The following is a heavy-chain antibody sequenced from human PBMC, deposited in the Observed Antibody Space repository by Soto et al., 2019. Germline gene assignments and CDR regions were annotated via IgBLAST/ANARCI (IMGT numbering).Heavy chain of an antibody. CDR2: IYSGGGT. J-gene: IGHJ4*02. D-gene: IGHD6-13*01. CDR1: GFTVSSNL. CDR3: ARDQGYSSSWYNY. Sequence: GGSLRLSCAASGFTVSSNLMSWVRQAPGKGLEWVSVIYSGGGTYYADFVKGRFTISRNNSKNTLYLQMNSLRAEDTAVYYCARDQGYSSSWYNYWGQGILVTVSS. V-gene: IGHV3-66*01.